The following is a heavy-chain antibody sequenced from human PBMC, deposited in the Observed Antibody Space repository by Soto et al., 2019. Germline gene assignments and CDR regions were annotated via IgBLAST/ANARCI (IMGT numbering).Heavy chain of an antibody. J-gene: IGHJ5*02. CDR1: GFIFSASG. V-gene: IGHV3-30*03. D-gene: IGHD4-17*01. Sequence: QVQLVESGGGVVQPGRSLRLSCAAYGFIFSASGMHWVRQPPGKGLEWVTIISYDGSSKYYADSVKGRFTISRDNSKNTLYLQMNSLRPEDTAVYYCGTYGDYELDLLGQGTLVTVSS. CDR2: ISYDGSSK. CDR3: GTYGDYELDL.